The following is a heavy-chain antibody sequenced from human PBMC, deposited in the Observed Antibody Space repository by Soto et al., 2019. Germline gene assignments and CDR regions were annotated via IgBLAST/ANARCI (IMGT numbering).Heavy chain of an antibody. CDR2: IYPGDSDT. CDR3: ARHRVVAAIPNWLDP. V-gene: IGHV5-51*01. D-gene: IGHD2-15*01. Sequence: EVQLVQSGAEVKKPGESLKISCKGSGYSFTSYWIGWLRQMPGKGLEWMGIIYPGDSDTRYSPSCQGQVTISADKSISTACLQWSSMKASDTAMYYCARHRVVAAIPNWLDPWGQGTLGT. J-gene: IGHJ5*02. CDR1: GYSFTSYW.